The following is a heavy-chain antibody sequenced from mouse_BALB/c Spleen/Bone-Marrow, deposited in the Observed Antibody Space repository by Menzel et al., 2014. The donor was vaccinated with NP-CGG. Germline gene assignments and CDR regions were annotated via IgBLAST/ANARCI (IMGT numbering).Heavy chain of an antibody. J-gene: IGHJ4*01. D-gene: IGHD2-4*01. CDR3: TRYDYDTLYAMDY. Sequence: VQLQQPGAELVKPGASVKLSCKASGYTFTSYYMYWVKQRPGQGLERIGGINPSNGGTNFNEKFKSKATLTVDKSSSTAYMQHSSLASEDSAVYYCTRYDYDTLYAMDYWGQGTSVTVSS. V-gene: IGHV1S81*02. CDR2: INPSNGGT. CDR1: GYTFTSYY.